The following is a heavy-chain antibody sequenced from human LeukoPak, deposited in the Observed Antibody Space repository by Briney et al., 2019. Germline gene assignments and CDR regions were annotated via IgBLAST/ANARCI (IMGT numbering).Heavy chain of an antibody. V-gene: IGHV3-21*01. CDR1: GFTFSKYT. Sequence: PGGSLRLSCEGSGFTFSKYTMNWVRQAPGKGLEWVSSISNSGVYTYYADSLKGRFTISRDNAANSLFLQMNSLSAGDTAVYYCAGGQYYSDTSGYLRGWFDPWGQGTLVSVSS. J-gene: IGHJ5*02. CDR2: ISNSGVYT. CDR3: AGGQYYSDTSGYLRGWFDP. D-gene: IGHD3-22*01.